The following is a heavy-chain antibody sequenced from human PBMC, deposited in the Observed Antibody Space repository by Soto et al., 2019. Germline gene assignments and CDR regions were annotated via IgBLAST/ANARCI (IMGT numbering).Heavy chain of an antibody. CDR3: ARDQLEPQYYYYYGMDV. D-gene: IGHD1-1*01. CDR2: INSDGSST. V-gene: IGHV3-74*01. J-gene: IGHJ6*02. Sequence: GGSLRLSCAASGFTFSSYWMHWVRQAPGKGLVWVSRINSDGSSTSYADSVKGRFTISRDNAKNTLYLQMNSLRAEDTAVYYCARDQLEPQYYYYYGMDVWGQGTTVTVS. CDR1: GFTFSSYW.